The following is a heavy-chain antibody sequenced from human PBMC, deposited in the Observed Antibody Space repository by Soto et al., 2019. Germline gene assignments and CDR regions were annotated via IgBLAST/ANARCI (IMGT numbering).Heavy chain of an antibody. Sequence: EVQLVESGGGLVQPGRSLRLSCAASGFTFDDYAMHWVRQAPGKGLEWVSGISWNSGSIGYADSVKGRFTISRDNAKNSLYLQMNSLRAEDTALYYCAKAATYDSSGYPNYWGQGTLVTVSS. CDR2: ISWNSGSI. D-gene: IGHD3-22*01. J-gene: IGHJ4*02. CDR3: AKAATYDSSGYPNY. CDR1: GFTFDDYA. V-gene: IGHV3-9*01.